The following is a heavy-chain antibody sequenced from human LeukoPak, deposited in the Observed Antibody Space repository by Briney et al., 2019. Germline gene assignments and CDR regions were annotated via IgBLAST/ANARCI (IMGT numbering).Heavy chain of an antibody. D-gene: IGHD6-13*01. V-gene: IGHV5-51*01. CDR3: ARLGAGYSSSWYLDY. CDR2: IYPGDSDT. CDR1: GYSFTSYW. J-gene: IGHJ4*02. Sequence: GESLKISCKGSGYSFTSYWIGWVRQMPGKGLEWMGIIYPGDSDTIYSPSFQGQVTISADKSISTAYLQWSGLKASDTAMYYCARLGAGYSSSWYLDYWGRGTLVTVSS.